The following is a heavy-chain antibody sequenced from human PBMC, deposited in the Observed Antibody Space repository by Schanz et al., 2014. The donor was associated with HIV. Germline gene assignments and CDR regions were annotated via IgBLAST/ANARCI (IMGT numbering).Heavy chain of an antibody. J-gene: IGHJ3*02. CDR2: IWYDGTDK. CDR3: AKVLTSVNGGYNFWDGFDI. Sequence: VQLVESGGGVVQPGRSLRLSCAASGFTFSSHGMHWVRQAPGKGLEWVAVIWYDGTDKYYAGSVKGRFTISRDNSQDTIFLRMDSLRAEDTSIYYCAKVLTSVNGGYNFWDGFDIWGQGTMVTVSS. D-gene: IGHD5-12*01. CDR1: GFTFSSHG. V-gene: IGHV3-33*06.